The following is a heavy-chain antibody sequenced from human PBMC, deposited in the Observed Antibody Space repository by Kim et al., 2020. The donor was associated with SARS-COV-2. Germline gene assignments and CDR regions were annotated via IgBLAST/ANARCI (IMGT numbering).Heavy chain of an antibody. CDR1: GFTFSGSA. V-gene: IGHV3-73*01. CDR3: TSQDVLYGMDV. CDR2: IRSKANSYAT. J-gene: IGHJ6*02. Sequence: GGSLRLSCAASGFTFSGSAMNWVRQASGKGLEWVGRIRSKANSYATAYAASVKGRFTISRDDSKNTAYLQMNSLKTEDTAVYYCTSQDVLYGMDVWGQGTTVTVSS.